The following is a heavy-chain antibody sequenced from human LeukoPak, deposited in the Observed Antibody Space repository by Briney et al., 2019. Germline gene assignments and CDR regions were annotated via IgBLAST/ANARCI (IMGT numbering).Heavy chain of an antibody. Sequence: GGSLRLSCAASGLTGSHDYVSWVRQAPGKGLEWVSAIHTSGDTCYADSVKGRFTISRDTSKNTLYLQINSLRVEDTAVYYCAKDLRPDGINDFDHWGQGTLVTVSS. J-gene: IGHJ4*02. D-gene: IGHD1-1*01. V-gene: IGHV3-53*01. CDR2: IHTSGDT. CDR3: AKDLRPDGINDFDH. CDR1: GLTGSHDY.